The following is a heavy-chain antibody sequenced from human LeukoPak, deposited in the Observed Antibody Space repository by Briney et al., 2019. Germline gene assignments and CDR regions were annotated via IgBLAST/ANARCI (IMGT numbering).Heavy chain of an antibody. Sequence: SVKVSCKASGGTFSSYAISWVRQAPGQGLEWMGGIIPIFGTANYAQKFQGRVTITADESTSTAYMELSSLRSEDTAVYYCARDVEMATIRVGAFDIWGQGIMVTVSS. V-gene: IGHV1-69*13. CDR3: ARDVEMATIRVGAFDI. CDR2: IIPIFGTA. D-gene: IGHD5-24*01. CDR1: GGTFSSYA. J-gene: IGHJ3*02.